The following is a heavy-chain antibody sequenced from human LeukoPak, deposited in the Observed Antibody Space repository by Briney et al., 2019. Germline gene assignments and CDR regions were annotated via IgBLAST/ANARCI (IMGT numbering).Heavy chain of an antibody. Sequence: SETLSLTCTASGGSISSYYWSWIRQPPGKGLEWIGYIYYSGSTNYNPSLKSRVTISVDTSKNQFSLKLSSVTAADTAVYYCARRATLWFGRVRPLAPDYWGQGTLVTVSS. CDR2: IYYSGST. CDR3: ARRATLWFGRVRPLAPDY. CDR1: GGSISSYY. J-gene: IGHJ4*02. V-gene: IGHV4-59*12. D-gene: IGHD3-10*01.